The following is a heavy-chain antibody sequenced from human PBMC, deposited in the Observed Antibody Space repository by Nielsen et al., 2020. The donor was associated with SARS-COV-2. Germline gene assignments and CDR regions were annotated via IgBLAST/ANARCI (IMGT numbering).Heavy chain of an antibody. Sequence: ASVKVSCKASGYTFTSYDINWVRQATGQGLEWMGWMNPNSGNTGYAQKFQGRVTMTTDTSTSTAYMELRSLRSNDTAVYYCARELDGGGMDVWGQGTTVTVSS. CDR3: ARELDGGGMDV. CDR1: GYTFTSYD. CDR2: MNPNSGNT. D-gene: IGHD4-23*01. J-gene: IGHJ6*02. V-gene: IGHV1-8*01.